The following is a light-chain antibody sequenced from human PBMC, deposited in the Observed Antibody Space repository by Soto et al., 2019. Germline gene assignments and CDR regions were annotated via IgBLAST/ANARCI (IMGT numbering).Light chain of an antibody. V-gene: IGKV3-20*01. CDR1: QSVTSY. CDR3: QQYRSSPPLT. Sequence: EVVLTQSPFTLHLFPGDIDTIYCSASQSVTSYLAWYQQKPGQAPRLLIYGASSRATGIPDRFSGSGSGTDFTLTISRLEPEDFAVYYCQQYRSSPPLTFGGGTKVDIK. CDR2: GAS. J-gene: IGKJ4*01.